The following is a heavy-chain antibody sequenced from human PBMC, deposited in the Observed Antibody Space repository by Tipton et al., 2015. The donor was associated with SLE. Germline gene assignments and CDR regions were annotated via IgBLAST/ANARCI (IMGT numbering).Heavy chain of an antibody. CDR3: AKGGAEKQLVDF. D-gene: IGHD6-6*01. J-gene: IGHJ4*02. V-gene: IGHV3-7*03. CDR1: GFTFSTFW. Sequence: SLRLSCAASGFTFSTFWMNWVRQAPGKGLEWVANIRKSESETSYAESVKGRFTISRDNAKKSLYLQMDSLRVEDTAVYYCAKGGAEKQLVDFWGQGTPVTVSS. CDR2: IRKSESET.